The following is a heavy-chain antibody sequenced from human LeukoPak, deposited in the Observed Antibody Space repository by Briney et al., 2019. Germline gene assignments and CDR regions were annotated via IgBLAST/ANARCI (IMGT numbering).Heavy chain of an antibody. CDR3: ARGHYQIEL. D-gene: IGHD3-10*01. J-gene: IGHJ4*02. CDR1: GFTFSTYW. V-gene: IGHV3-7*01. CDR2: IQQDGSEK. Sequence: PGGSLRLSCAASGFTFSTYWMSWVRQAPGKGLEWVATIQQDGSEKYYVDSVKGRFTISRDNAKNSLYLQINSLRAEDTAVYYCARGHYQIELWGQGTLVTASS.